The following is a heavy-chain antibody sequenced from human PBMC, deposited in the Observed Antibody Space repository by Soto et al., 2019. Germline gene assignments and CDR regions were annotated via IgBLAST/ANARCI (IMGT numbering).Heavy chain of an antibody. CDR3: AKGGSAALIAAAGTDTWCDP. Sequence: EVHLLESGGGSVQPGRSLRLSCAASGFTFDDYAMYWVRQAPGKGLEWVSGISWNSGYKRYADSVKGRCAISSDKAKNHLYLERHSLRPDDTALYFCAKGGSAALIAAAGTDTWCDPWCQGTQVTVSP. V-gene: IGHV3-9*01. CDR1: GFTFDDYA. D-gene: IGHD6-13*01. CDR2: ISWNSGYK. J-gene: IGHJ5*02.